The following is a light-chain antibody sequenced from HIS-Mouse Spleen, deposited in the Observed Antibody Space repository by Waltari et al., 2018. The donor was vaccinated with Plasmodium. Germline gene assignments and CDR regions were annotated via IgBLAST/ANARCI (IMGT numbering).Light chain of an antibody. Sequence: SYELTQPPSVSVSPGQTARINCSGDALPKKYAYWYQQQSGQAPVLGIYEDSKRPSGIPEIFSGSSSGTMATWTISGAQVEDEADYYCYSTDSSGNHRVFGGGTKLTVL. J-gene: IGLJ3*02. V-gene: IGLV3-10*01. CDR2: EDS. CDR1: ALPKKY. CDR3: YSTDSSGNHRV.